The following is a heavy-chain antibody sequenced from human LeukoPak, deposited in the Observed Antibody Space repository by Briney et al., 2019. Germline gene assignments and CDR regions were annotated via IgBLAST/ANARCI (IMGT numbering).Heavy chain of an antibody. CDR3: TSQSIAARPTSL. CDR2: IRSKANSYAT. D-gene: IGHD6-6*01. J-gene: IGHJ4*02. Sequence: PGGSLRLSCAASGFTFSGSVMHWVRQASGKGLEWVGRIRSKANSYATAYAASVKGRFTISRDDSKNTAYLQMKSLKTEDTAVYYCTSQSIAARPTSLWGQGTLVTVSS. V-gene: IGHV3-73*01. CDR1: GFTFSGSV.